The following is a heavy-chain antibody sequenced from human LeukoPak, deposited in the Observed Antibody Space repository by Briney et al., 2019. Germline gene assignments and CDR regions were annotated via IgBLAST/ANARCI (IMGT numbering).Heavy chain of an antibody. J-gene: IGHJ6*03. CDR1: GYTFTSYG. CDR2: ISAYNGNT. D-gene: IGHD5-18*01. CDR3: ATIPKYSCGRDYYYYMDV. Sequence: ASVKVSCKASGYTFTSYGINWVRQAPGQGLEWMGWISAYNGNTNYAQKLQGRVTMTRDTCISTAYMELSRLRSDDTAVYYCATIPKYSCGRDYYYYMDVWGKGTTVTVSS. V-gene: IGHV1-18*01.